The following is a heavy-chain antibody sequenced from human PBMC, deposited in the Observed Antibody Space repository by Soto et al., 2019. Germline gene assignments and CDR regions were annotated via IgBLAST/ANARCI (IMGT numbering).Heavy chain of an antibody. D-gene: IGHD3-22*01. CDR2: IYYTGNT. V-gene: IGHV4-31*03. J-gene: IGHJ4*02. Sequence: SETLSLTCTVSGGSISSGVNYWSWIRQHPGEGLEWIGHIYYTGNTYYNPSLKSRVTISVDTSKNQFSLRLSSVTAADTAVYFCARIGRVSNGGYRDCWGQGTRVTVSS. CDR3: ARIGRVSNGGYRDC. CDR1: GGSISSGVNY.